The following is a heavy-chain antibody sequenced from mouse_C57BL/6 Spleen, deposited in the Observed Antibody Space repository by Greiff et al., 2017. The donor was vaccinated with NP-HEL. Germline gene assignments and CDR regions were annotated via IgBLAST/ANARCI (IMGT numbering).Heavy chain of an antibody. Sequence: EVQLHQSGPELVKPGASVKIPCKASGYTFTDYNMDWVKQSHGKSLEWIGDINPNNGGTIYNQKFKGKATLTVDKSSSTAYMELRSLTSEDTAVYYCARSDWDYAMDYWGQGTSVTVSS. CDR2: INPNNGGT. CDR3: ARSDWDYAMDY. J-gene: IGHJ4*01. D-gene: IGHD4-1*01. V-gene: IGHV1-18*01. CDR1: GYTFTDYN.